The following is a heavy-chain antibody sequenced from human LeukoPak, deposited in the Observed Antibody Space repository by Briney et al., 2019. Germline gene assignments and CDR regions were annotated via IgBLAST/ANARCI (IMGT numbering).Heavy chain of an antibody. D-gene: IGHD3-3*01. Sequence: SETLSLTCTVSGGSISSYYWSWIRQPPGKGLEWIGYIYYSGSTNYNPSLKSRVTISVDTSKNQFSLKLSSVTAADTAVYYCARLGARITIFGVVINWFDPWGQGTLVTVSS. CDR3: ARLGARITIFGVVINWFDP. CDR2: IYYSGST. CDR1: GGSISSYY. V-gene: IGHV4-59*01. J-gene: IGHJ5*02.